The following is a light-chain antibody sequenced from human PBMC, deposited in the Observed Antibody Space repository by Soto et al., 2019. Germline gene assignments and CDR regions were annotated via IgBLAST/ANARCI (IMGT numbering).Light chain of an antibody. CDR2: QDS. J-gene: IGLJ2*01. Sequence: SYELTQPPSLSVSPGQTATITCSGDKLGDKYACWYQQKPGQSPVLVIYQDSKRPSGIPERFSGSNSGNTATLTISGTQAMDEADYYCQAWDSSTVVFGGGTTVTVL. CDR3: QAWDSSTVV. V-gene: IGLV3-1*01. CDR1: KLGDKY.